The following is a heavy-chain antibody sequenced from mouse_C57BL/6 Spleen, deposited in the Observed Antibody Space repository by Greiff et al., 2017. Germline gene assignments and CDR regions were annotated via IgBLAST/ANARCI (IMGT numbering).Heavy chain of an antibody. J-gene: IGHJ2*01. D-gene: IGHD4-1*01. Sequence: VQLQQPGAELVKPGASVKLSCKASGYTFTSYWMQWVNQRPGQGLEWIGEIDPSDSYTNYNQKFKGKATLTVDTSSSTAYMQLSSLTSEDSAVYYCAREKLTGKGFDYWGQGTTLTVSS. CDR1: GYTFTSYW. CDR2: IDPSDSYT. V-gene: IGHV1-50*01. CDR3: AREKLTGKGFDY.